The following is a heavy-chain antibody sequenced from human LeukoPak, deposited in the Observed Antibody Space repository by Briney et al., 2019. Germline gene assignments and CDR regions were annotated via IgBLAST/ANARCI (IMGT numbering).Heavy chain of an antibody. D-gene: IGHD6-19*01. Sequence: ASVKVSCKASGYTFTSYGISWVRQARGQGLEWMGWISAYNGNTNYAQKLQGRVTMTTDTSTSTAYMELRSLRSDDTAMYYCARDLGYSSGLDAFDIWGQGTLVTVSS. J-gene: IGHJ3*02. V-gene: IGHV1-18*01. CDR2: ISAYNGNT. CDR3: ARDLGYSSGLDAFDI. CDR1: GYTFTSYG.